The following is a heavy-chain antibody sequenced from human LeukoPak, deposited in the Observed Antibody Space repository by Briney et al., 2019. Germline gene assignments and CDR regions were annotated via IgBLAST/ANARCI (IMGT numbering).Heavy chain of an antibody. CDR1: GFTFGDYA. V-gene: IGHV3-23*01. J-gene: IGHJ4*02. CDR3: ARDRDGTGNYPLDY. CDR2: ISGSGGGP. D-gene: IGHD3-10*01. Sequence: GGSLRLSCTASGFTFGDYAMSWVRQAPGKGLGWVSGISGSGGGPYYADSVKGRFTISRDNSKNTLFLQMNSLRADDTAVYYCARDRDGTGNYPLDYWGQGTLVIVSS.